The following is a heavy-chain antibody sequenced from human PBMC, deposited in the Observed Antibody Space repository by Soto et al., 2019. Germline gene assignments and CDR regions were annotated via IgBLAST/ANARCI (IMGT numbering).Heavy chain of an antibody. CDR1: GGSISSSSYY. CDR2: IYYSGST. J-gene: IGHJ4*02. V-gene: IGHV4-39*01. D-gene: IGHD6-19*01. Sequence: SETLSLTCTVSGGSISSSSYYWGWIRQPPGKGLEWIGSIYYSGSTYYNPSLKSRVTISVDTSKNQFSLKLSSVTAADTAVYYCERHTLGSGWSYWGQGTLVTVSS. CDR3: ERHTLGSGWSY.